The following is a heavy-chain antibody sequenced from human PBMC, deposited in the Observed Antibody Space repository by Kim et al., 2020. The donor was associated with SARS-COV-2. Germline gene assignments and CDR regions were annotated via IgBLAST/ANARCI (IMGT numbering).Heavy chain of an antibody. CDR1: GFTFSSYS. Sequence: GGSLRLSCAASGFTFSSYSMNWVRQAPGKGLEWVSSISSSSSYIYYADSVKGRFTISRDNAKNSLYLQMNSRRADDTAVDYCARVFYYYGSGSYLFDAFDIWGQGTMVTVSS. CDR2: ISSSSSYI. V-gene: IGHV3-21*01. D-gene: IGHD3-10*01. CDR3: ARVFYYYGSGSYLFDAFDI. J-gene: IGHJ3*02.